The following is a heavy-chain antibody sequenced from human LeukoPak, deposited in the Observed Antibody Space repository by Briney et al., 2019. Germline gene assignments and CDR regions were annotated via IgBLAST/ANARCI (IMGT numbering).Heavy chain of an antibody. CDR2: VDPEDGET. V-gene: IGHV1-69-2*01. CDR1: GYTFTDYY. D-gene: IGHD1-26*01. CDR3: ATLRMWELPWDY. J-gene: IGHJ4*02. Sequence: GATVKISCKASGYTFTDYYMHWVQQAPGKGLEWMGRVDPEDGETIYAEKFQRRVTITADTSTDTAYMELSSLRSEDTAVYYCATLRMWELPWDYWGQGTLVTVSS.